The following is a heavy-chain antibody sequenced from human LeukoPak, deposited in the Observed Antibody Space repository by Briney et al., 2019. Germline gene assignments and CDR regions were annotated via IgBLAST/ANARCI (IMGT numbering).Heavy chain of an antibody. J-gene: IGHJ1*01. Sequence: PGGSLGLSFAASGLPFSSNYMSWVGQAPGKGLEWVSATYSGGSTYYADSVKGRFTISSDNSKNTLYLQMNSLKAEDTAIYYCARAQDYCSGSTCYGYFQYWGQGTLVTVSS. D-gene: IGHD2-15*01. CDR2: TYSGGST. CDR1: GLPFSSNY. V-gene: IGHV3-53*01. CDR3: ARAQDYCSGSTCYGYFQY.